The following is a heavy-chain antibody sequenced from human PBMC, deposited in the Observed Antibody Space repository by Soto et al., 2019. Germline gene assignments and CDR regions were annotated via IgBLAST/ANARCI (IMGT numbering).Heavy chain of an antibody. D-gene: IGHD3-10*01. CDR2: IIPIFGTA. J-gene: IGHJ6*02. CDR1: GCTFSSYA. CDR3: ARWYGSGSYSVPWDV. Sequence: ASVKVSCKASGCTFSSYAISWVRQAPGQGLEWMGGIIPIFGTANYAQKFQGRVTITADKSTSTDYMELSSLRSEDTAVYYCARWYGSGSYSVPWDVWGQGTTVAVSS. V-gene: IGHV1-69*06.